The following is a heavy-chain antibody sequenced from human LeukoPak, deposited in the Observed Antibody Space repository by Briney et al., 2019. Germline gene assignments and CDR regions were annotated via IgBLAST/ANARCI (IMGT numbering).Heavy chain of an antibody. V-gene: IGHV3-7*01. CDR3: ARDLGRGFLEWLFAFDI. CDR1: GFTFSSYW. Sequence: GGSLRLSCAASGFTFSSYWMSWVRQAPGKGLEWVANIKQDGSEKYYVDSVKGRFTISRDNAKNSLYLQMNSLRAEDTAVYYCARDLGRGFLEWLFAFDIWGQGTMVTVSS. D-gene: IGHD3-3*01. J-gene: IGHJ3*02. CDR2: IKQDGSEK.